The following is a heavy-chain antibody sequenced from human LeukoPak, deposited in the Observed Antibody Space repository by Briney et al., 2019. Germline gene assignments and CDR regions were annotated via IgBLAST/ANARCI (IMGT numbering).Heavy chain of an antibody. CDR1: GFTFSSYS. CDR3: ARVDAQYCSSTSCYSFEAWFDP. Sequence: GGCLRLSCAASGFTFSSYSMNWVRQAPGKGLEWGSSISSSSCYIYYADSVKGRFTISRDNANNSLYLQMNSLRAEDTAVYYCARVDAQYCSSTSCYSFEAWFDPWGQGTLVTVSS. CDR2: ISSSSCYI. D-gene: IGHD2-2*01. J-gene: IGHJ5*02. V-gene: IGHV3-21*04.